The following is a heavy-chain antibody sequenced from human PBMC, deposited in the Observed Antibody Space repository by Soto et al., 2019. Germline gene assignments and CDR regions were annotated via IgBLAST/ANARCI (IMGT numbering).Heavy chain of an antibody. Sequence: PSETLSLTCTVSGGSISSGGYYWSWIRQHPGKGLEWIGYIYYSGSTYYNPSLKSRVTISVDTSKNQFSLKLSSVTAADTAVYYCARVKITIFGVVNFDYWGQGSLVTVSS. CDR2: IYYSGST. J-gene: IGHJ4*02. CDR1: GGSISSGGYY. D-gene: IGHD3-3*01. V-gene: IGHV4-31*03. CDR3: ARVKITIFGVVNFDY.